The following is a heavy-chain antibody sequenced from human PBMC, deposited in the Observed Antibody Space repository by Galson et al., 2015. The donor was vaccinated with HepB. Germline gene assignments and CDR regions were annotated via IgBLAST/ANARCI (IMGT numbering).Heavy chain of an antibody. V-gene: IGHV4-39*01. CDR1: GGSISSSSYY. CDR3: ARLWYYGSGSIS. J-gene: IGHJ5*02. CDR2: IYYSGST. Sequence: ETLSLTCTVSGGSISSSSYYWGWIRQPPGKGLEWIGSIYYSGSTYYNPSLKSRVTISVDTSKNQFSLKLSSVTAADTAVYYCARLWYYGSGSISWGQGTLVTVSS. D-gene: IGHD3-10*01.